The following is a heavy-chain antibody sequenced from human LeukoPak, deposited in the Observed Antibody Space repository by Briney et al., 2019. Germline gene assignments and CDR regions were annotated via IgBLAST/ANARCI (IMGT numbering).Heavy chain of an antibody. CDR3: ARSRGLAGAATVIDY. CDR2: VYNSGIT. V-gene: IGHV4-59*08. J-gene: IGHJ4*02. CDR1: GGPISNYY. Sequence: SETLSLTCTVSGGPISNYYWTWIRQSPGQGLEWIGYVYNSGITNYNPSLKSRLTISVDTSKNQFSLKLSSMTAADTAVYYCARSRGLAGAATVIDYWGQGTLVTVSS. D-gene: IGHD6-25*01.